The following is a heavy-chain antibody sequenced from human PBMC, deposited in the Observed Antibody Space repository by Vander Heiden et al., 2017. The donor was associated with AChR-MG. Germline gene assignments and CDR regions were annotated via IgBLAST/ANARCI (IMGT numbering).Heavy chain of an antibody. J-gene: IGHJ4*02. D-gene: IGHD3-10*01. V-gene: IGHV3-30*18. Sequence: QVQLVESGGGVVQPGRSLRLSCAASGFTFSSYGMHWVRQAPGKWLEWVAVISYDGSNKYYADSVKGRFTISKDNSKNTLYLQMNSLRAEDTAVYYCAKDRGDGYNDLDYWGQGTLVTVSS. CDR3: AKDRGDGYNDLDY. CDR1: GFTFSSYG. CDR2: ISYDGSNK.